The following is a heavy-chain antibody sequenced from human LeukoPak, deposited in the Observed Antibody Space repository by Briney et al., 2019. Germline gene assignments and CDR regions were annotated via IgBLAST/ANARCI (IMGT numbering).Heavy chain of an antibody. CDR2: ISYDGSNK. J-gene: IGHJ5*02. Sequence: PGGSLRLSCAASGFTFSSYAMHWVRQAPGKGLEWVAVISYDGSNKYYADSVKGRFTISRDNDKNTLYLQMNSLRADDTAVYYCARGGSGVFDAWGQGTLVTVSS. CDR1: GFTFSSYA. CDR3: ARGGSGVFDA. V-gene: IGHV3-30-3*01. D-gene: IGHD2-15*01.